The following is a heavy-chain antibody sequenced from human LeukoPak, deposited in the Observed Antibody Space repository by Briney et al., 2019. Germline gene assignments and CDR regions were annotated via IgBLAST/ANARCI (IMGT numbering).Heavy chain of an antibody. CDR3: ARSGEYDAFDI. CDR2: IYTSGST. Sequence: PSETLSLTCTVSGGSISSGSYYWSWIRQPAGKGLEWIGRIYTSGSTNYNPSLKSRVTISVDTSKNQFSLKLSSVTAADTAVYYCARSGEYDAFDIWGQGTMVTVSS. V-gene: IGHV4-61*02. CDR1: GGSISSGSYY. D-gene: IGHD3-10*01. J-gene: IGHJ3*02.